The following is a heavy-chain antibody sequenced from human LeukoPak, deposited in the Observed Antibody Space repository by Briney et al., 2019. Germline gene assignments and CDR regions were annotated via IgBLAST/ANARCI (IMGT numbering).Heavy chain of an antibody. CDR2: INPNSWPT. D-gene: IGHD2-8*01. CDR1: GYSFIGHY. Sequence: ASVKVSCKPSGYSFIGHYMHWVRPPPAQGLEGMGWINPNSWPTHLAQKLQGRVTMTTVTSTSTAYMELRSLRSDDTAVYYCARVALRDIVLMVYAIESYYYYGMDVWGQGTTVTVSS. J-gene: IGHJ6*02. V-gene: IGHV1-2*02. CDR3: ARVALRDIVLMVYAIESYYYYGMDV.